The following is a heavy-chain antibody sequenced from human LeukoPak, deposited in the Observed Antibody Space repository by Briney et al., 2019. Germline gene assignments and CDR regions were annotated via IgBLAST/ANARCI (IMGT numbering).Heavy chain of an antibody. J-gene: IGHJ6*02. CDR2: IKQDGSEE. CDR3: ARGYYYGMDV. CDR1: GFSFSSYW. V-gene: IGHV3-7*01. Sequence: GGSLRLSCAASGFSFSSYWMSWVRQAPGKGLEWVANIKQDGSEENYVDSVKGRFTISRDNAKNSLYLQMNSLRAEDTAVYYCARGYYYGMDVWGQGTTVTVSS.